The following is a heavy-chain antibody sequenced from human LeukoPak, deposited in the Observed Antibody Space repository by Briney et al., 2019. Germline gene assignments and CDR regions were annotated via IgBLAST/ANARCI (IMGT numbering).Heavy chain of an antibody. J-gene: IGHJ4*02. Sequence: ASVKVSCKASGYTFTGYYMHWVRQAPGQGLEWMGWINPNSGGTNYAQKFQGRVTMTRDTSISTAYMELSRLRSDDTAVYYCARGPRRAMAARRYITDYWGQGTLVTVSS. CDR3: ARGPRRAMAARRYITDY. CDR2: INPNSGGT. D-gene: IGHD6-6*01. CDR1: GYTFTGYY. V-gene: IGHV1-2*02.